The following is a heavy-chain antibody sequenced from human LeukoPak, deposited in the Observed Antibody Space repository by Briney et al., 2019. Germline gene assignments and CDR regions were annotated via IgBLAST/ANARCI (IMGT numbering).Heavy chain of an antibody. D-gene: IGHD1-26*01. J-gene: IGHJ4*02. CDR2: INPNSGGT. CDR1: GYTFTGYY. CDR3: ARGPTSGSYYYYFDY. V-gene: IGHV1-2*02. Sequence: WASVKVSCKASGYTFTGYYMHWVRQAPGQGLEWMGWINPNSGGTNYAQKFQGRVTMTRDTSISTAYMELSRLRSDDTAVYYCARGPTSGSYYYYFDYWGQGTLVTVSS.